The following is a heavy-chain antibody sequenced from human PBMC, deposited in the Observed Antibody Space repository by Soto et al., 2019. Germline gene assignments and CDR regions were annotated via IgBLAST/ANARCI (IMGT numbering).Heavy chain of an antibody. CDR2: ISSTGRTI. Sequence: GGSLRLSCVASGFTFSNYYMSWIRQAPGKGLEWVSYISSTGRTIYYADSVKGRFTVSRDNAQNSLSLKLNSLRVEDTAVYYCARSYSSGWEFDYWGQGTQVTVS. D-gene: IGHD6-19*01. J-gene: IGHJ4*02. V-gene: IGHV3-11*01. CDR3: ARSYSSGWEFDY. CDR1: GFTFSNYY.